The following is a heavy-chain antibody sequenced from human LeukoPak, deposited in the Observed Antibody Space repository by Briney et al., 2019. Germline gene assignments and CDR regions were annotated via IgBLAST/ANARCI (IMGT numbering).Heavy chain of an antibody. V-gene: IGHV3-23*01. CDR3: AKPLTGTTPHYFDY. D-gene: IGHD4-11*01. Sequence: PGGSLRLSRAASGFTFSSYAMSWVRQAPGKGLEWVSAISGSGGSKYYADSVKGRFTISRDNSKNTLYLQMNSLRAEDTAVYYCAKPLTGTTPHYFDYWGQGTLVTVSS. CDR2: ISGSGGSK. CDR1: GFTFSSYA. J-gene: IGHJ4*02.